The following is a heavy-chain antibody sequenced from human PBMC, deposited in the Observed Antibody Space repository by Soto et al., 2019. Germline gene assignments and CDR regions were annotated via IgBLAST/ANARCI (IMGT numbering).Heavy chain of an antibody. Sequence: EVQLVESGGGLVQAGGSLKLSCAVSGFTFSSYALTWVRQTPGKGLEWVSTIGGSGRSTYYAGSVKGRVTISRDNSKNTLYLQVNSLRADDTAVYYCASGGQYYDSVNYLGQGTLVTVSS. CDR3: ASGGQYYDSVNY. J-gene: IGHJ4*02. CDR2: IGGSGRST. V-gene: IGHV3-23*04. CDR1: GFTFSSYA. D-gene: IGHD3-16*01.